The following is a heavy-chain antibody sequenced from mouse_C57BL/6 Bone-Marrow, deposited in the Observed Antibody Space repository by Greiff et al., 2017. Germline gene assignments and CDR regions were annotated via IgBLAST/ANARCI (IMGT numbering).Heavy chain of an antibody. CDR3: ARSPITTVVEYWYFDV. V-gene: IGHV1-69*01. Sequence: QVQLQQPGAELVMPGASVKLSCKASGYTFTSYWMHWVKQRPGQGLEWIGEIDPSDSYTNYNQKFKGKATLTVDKSSSTAYMQLSSLTSEESAVYYCARSPITTVVEYWYFDVWGTGTTVTVSS. D-gene: IGHD1-1*01. CDR1: GYTFTSYW. J-gene: IGHJ1*03. CDR2: IDPSDSYT.